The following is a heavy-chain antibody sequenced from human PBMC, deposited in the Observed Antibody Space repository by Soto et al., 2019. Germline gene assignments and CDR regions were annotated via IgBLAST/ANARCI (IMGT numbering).Heavy chain of an antibody. CDR1: GYTITNYG. Sequence: ASVKVSCKASGYTITNYGFSWVRQAPGQGLEWMGWISAYNGNTNYAQNVQGRVTMTTDTSTSTAYMELRSLRSEDTAVYYCATGGMAAAGTDYYYGMDVWGQGTTVTVSS. V-gene: IGHV1-18*01. CDR3: ATGGMAAAGTDYYYGMDV. J-gene: IGHJ6*02. CDR2: ISAYNGNT. D-gene: IGHD6-13*01.